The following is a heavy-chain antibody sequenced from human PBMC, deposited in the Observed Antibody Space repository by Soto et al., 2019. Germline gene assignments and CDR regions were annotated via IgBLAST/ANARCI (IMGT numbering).Heavy chain of an antibody. Sequence: SETLSLTCTVSGGSVSSGSYYWTWIRQPPGKGLEWIGYSYYSGSTSYNPSLKSRVTISVDTSKNQFSLRLSPVTAADTAVYYCAREADYSSLDYWGQGTMVTVSS. CDR3: AREADYSSLDY. V-gene: IGHV4-61*01. D-gene: IGHD4-4*01. CDR1: GGSVSSGSYY. J-gene: IGHJ4*03. CDR2: SYYSGST.